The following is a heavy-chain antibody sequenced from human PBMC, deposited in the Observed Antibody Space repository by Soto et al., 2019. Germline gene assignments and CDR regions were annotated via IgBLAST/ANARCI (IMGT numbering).Heavy chain of an antibody. V-gene: IGHV4-38-2*02. Sequence: SETLSLTCSVSGYLISSGYYWGWVRQTPGKGLEWLGSIDYSGKTYKNPSLKSRVSASVDLSQNQFSLNLRSVTAADTAVYFCARDLSSGYDSYYFGYWGQVTLVTVS. J-gene: IGHJ4*02. CDR1: GYLISSGYY. D-gene: IGHD3-22*01. CDR3: ARDLSSGYDSYYFGY. CDR2: IDYSGKT.